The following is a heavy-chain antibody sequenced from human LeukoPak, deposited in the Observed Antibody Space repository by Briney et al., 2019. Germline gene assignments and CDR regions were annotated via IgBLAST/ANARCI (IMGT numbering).Heavy chain of an antibody. V-gene: IGHV3-21*01. CDR3: ARGRLHYYDSSGYYKGDAFDI. Sequence: PGGSLRLSCAASGFTFSSYSMNWVRQAPGKGLEWVSSISSSSSYIYYADSVKGRFTISRDNAKNSLYLQMNSLRAEDTAVYYCARGRLHYYDSSGYYKGDAFDIWGQGTMVTVSS. CDR2: ISSSSSYI. J-gene: IGHJ3*02. CDR1: GFTFSSYS. D-gene: IGHD3-22*01.